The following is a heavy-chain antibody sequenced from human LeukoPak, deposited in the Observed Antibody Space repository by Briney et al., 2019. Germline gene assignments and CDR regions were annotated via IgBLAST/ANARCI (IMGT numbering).Heavy chain of an antibody. D-gene: IGHD6-6*01. Sequence: ASVKVSFKASVYTFTIYGISWVRQAPGQGLEWMGWISAYNGNTNYAQKLQGRVTMTTDTSTSTAYMELRSLRSDDTAVYYCARAAEYTTDFDYWGQGTLVTVSS. CDR1: VYTFTIYG. V-gene: IGHV1-18*01. J-gene: IGHJ4*02. CDR2: ISAYNGNT. CDR3: ARAAEYTTDFDY.